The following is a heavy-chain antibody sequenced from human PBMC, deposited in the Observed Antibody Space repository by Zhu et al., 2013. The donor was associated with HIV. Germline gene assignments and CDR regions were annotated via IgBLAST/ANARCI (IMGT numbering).Heavy chain of an antibody. J-gene: IGHJ3*02. CDR1: GGTFSSYA. D-gene: IGHD3-22*01. Sequence: QVQLVQSGAEVKKPGSSVKVSCKASGGTFSSYAISWVRQAPGQGLEWMGGIIPIFGTANYAQKFQGRVTITADKSTSTAYMELSSLRSEDTAVYYCARDSYYYDSSGYYSGGDAFDIWGQGTMVTVSS. CDR2: IIPIFGTA. V-gene: IGHV1-69*14. CDR3: ARDSYYYDSSGYYSGGDAFDI.